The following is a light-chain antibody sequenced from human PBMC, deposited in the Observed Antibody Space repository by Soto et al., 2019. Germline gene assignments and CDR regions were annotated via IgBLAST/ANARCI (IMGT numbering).Light chain of an antibody. CDR3: QQLNSYPLT. CDR1: QGISSY. Sequence: DIQLTQSPSFLSASVGDRVTITCRDSQGISSYLAWYQQKPGKAPKLLIYAASTLQSGVPSRFSGSGSGTEFTLTISSLQPEEFATYYCQQLNSYPLTFGPGTNVDIK. J-gene: IGKJ3*01. V-gene: IGKV1-9*01. CDR2: AAS.